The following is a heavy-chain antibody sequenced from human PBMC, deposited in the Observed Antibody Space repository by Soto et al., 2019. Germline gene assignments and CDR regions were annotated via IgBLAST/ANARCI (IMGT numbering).Heavy chain of an antibody. J-gene: IGHJ4*02. CDR1: GFAFSSRA. Sequence: EVQLLESGGGLVQPGGSLRLSCAASGFAFSSRAMDWVRQAPGMGPEWVSGISGSGGSTYYADSVKGRFTISRDNSKDTLYLQVNSLRAEDTAVYYCVLPSGGCGSDVCYAALFDYWGQGALVTVSS. V-gene: IGHV3-23*01. CDR3: VLPSGGCGSDVCYAALFDY. D-gene: IGHD2-21*02. CDR2: ISGSGGST.